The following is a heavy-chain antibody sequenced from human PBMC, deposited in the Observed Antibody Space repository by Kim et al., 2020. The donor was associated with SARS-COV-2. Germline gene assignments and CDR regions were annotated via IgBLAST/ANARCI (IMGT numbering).Heavy chain of an antibody. CDR1: GGSFSGYY. V-gene: IGHV4-34*01. D-gene: IGHD3-16*02. CDR2: INHSGST. CDR3: ARIDDYVWGSYRYKAFDI. J-gene: IGHJ3*02. Sequence: SETLSLTCAVYGGSFSGYYWSWIRQPPGKGLEWIGEINHSGSTNYNPSLKSRVTISVDTSKNQFSLKLSSVTAADTAVYYCARIDDYVWGSYRYKAFDIWGQGTMVTVSS.